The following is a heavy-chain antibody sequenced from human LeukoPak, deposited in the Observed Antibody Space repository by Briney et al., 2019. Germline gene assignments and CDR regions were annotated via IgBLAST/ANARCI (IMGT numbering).Heavy chain of an antibody. CDR2: ISGSGGST. V-gene: IGHV3-23*01. J-gene: IGHJ5*02. CDR3: ARIIAVGGTDWFDP. Sequence: GGSLRLSCAASGFTFSSYAMSWVCQAPGKGLEWVSAISGSGGSTYHADSVKGRFTISRDNAKNSLYLQMNSLRAEDTAVYYCARIIAVGGTDWFDPWGQGTLVTVSS. D-gene: IGHD6-13*01. CDR1: GFTFSSYA.